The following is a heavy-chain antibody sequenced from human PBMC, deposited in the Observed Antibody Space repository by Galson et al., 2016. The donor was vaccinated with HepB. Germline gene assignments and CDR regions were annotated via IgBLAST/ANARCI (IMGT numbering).Heavy chain of an antibody. Sequence: SLRLSCAVSGITLRRFGKSWVRQAPGKGLEWVSGISGSGASTNYADSVKGRFTISRDNSNNTVYLQMNSLRADDTAVYYCAKEKVPSYFYYGMDVWGQGTTVTVSS. CDR2: ISGSGAST. CDR3: AKEKVPSYFYYGMDV. J-gene: IGHJ6*02. CDR1: GITLRRFG. V-gene: IGHV3-23*01. D-gene: IGHD1-1*01.